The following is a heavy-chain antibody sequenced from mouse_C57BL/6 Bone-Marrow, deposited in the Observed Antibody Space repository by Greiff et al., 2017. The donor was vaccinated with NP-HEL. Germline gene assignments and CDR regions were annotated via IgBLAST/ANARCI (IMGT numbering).Heavy chain of an antibody. D-gene: IGHD1-1*02. CDR2: IWSGGIT. J-gene: IGHJ2*01. CDR1: GFSLTSYG. CDR3: ARNRGGAPDY. Sequence: VQRVESGPGLVQPSQSLSITCTVSGFSLTSYGVHWVRQSPGKGLEWLGVIWSGGITDYNAAFISRLSISKDNSKSLVFLRMNSLQADDTAIYYCARNRGGAPDYWGQGTTLTVSS. V-gene: IGHV2-2*01.